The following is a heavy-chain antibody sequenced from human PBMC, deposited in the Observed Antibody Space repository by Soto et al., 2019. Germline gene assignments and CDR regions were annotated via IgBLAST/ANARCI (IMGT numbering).Heavy chain of an antibody. CDR3: ATSYGSGSAHFDS. CDR2: IIPMLGMS. Sequence: QVQLVQSGAEVTKPGSSVTVSCTASGDTFSRSTLSWVRQAPGQRLEWMGRIIPMLGMSNSALKFQGRLTIIADTSLNNVYMHLTSLRSDDTAVYYCATSYGSGSAHFDSWGQGTLVTVSS. CDR1: GDTFSRST. J-gene: IGHJ4*02. D-gene: IGHD3-10*01. V-gene: IGHV1-69*02.